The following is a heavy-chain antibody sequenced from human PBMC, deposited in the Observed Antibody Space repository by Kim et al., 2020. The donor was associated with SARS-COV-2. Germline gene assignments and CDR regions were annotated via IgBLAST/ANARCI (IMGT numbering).Heavy chain of an antibody. CDR1: GFTFSSYA. D-gene: IGHD3-9*01. J-gene: IGHJ4*02. CDR3: AKDLVPYYDILTGYRPYYFDY. CDR2: ISGSGGST. V-gene: IGHV3-23*01. Sequence: GGSLRLSCAASGFTFSSYAMSWVRQAPGKGLEWVSAISGSGGSTYYADSVKGRFTISRDNSKNTLYLQMNSLRAEDTAVYYCAKDLVPYYDILTGYRPYYFDYWGQGTLVTVSS.